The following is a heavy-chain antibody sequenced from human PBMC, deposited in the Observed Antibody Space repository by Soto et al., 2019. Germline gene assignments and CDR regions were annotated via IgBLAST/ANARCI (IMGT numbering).Heavy chain of an antibody. CDR3: VIDVSNDVYPYDY. J-gene: IGHJ4*01. CDR1: GVTGVTFSAAW. CDR2: IKSKTSGETK. Sequence: GGSLRLSCAASGVTGVTFSAAWLTWVRQSPGKGLEWVGLIKSKTSGETKHYAAPVEGRFTISRDDSESTLSLQMNNLKVEDTAVYYCVIDVSNDVYPYDYWGHGTLVTVS. D-gene: IGHD2-8*01. V-gene: IGHV3-15*01.